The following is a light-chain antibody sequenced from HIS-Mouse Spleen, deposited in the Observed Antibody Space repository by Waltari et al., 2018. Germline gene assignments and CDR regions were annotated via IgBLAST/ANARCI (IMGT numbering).Light chain of an antibody. Sequence: QSVLTQPPSASGTPGQRVTISCSGSSSNIGSNYVYWYQHLPGTAPKLILYRNNQRPSGVPDRFSGSKSGTSASLAISGLRSEDEADYYCAAWDDSLSGHVVFGGGTKLTVL. V-gene: IGLV1-47*01. J-gene: IGLJ2*01. CDR1: SSNIGSNY. CDR3: AAWDDSLSGHVV. CDR2: RNN.